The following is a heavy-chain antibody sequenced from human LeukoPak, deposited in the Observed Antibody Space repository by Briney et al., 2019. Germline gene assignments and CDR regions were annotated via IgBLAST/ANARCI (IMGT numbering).Heavy chain of an antibody. V-gene: IGHV3-48*03. CDR3: ARDSGYYYDSSGYYWDGRFAFDI. J-gene: IGHJ3*02. Sequence: GGSLRLSCIGSGFIFSTYEMNWGRQAPGQGLELLAYIDKSCDTIYYAESVEGRFTISRDNAKNSLYLQMTSLRAEDTAVYYCARDSGYYYDSSGYYWDGRFAFDIWGQGTMVTVSS. D-gene: IGHD3-22*01. CDR2: IDKSCDTI. CDR1: GFIFSTYE.